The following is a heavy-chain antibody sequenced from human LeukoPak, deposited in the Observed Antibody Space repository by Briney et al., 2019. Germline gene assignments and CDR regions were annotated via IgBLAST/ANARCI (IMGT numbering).Heavy chain of an antibody. CDR1: GFTATNKY. D-gene: IGHD6-19*01. Sequence: GGSLRLSCAASGFTATNKYMTWVPQAPGEGLEWGSVIYSGGTTYYADSVKGRFTISRDNSKNTIYLQMNSLRAEDTAMYYCARDKVDQFGAVVHYFDYWGQGTLVTVSS. V-gene: IGHV3-66*01. CDR2: IYSGGTT. CDR3: ARDKVDQFGAVVHYFDY. J-gene: IGHJ4*02.